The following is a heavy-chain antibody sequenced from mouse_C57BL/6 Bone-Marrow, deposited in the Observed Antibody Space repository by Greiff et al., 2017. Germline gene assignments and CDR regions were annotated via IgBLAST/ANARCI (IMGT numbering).Heavy chain of an antibody. CDR3: ARKHTYLDY. CDR1: GFTFSSYG. J-gene: IGHJ2*01. V-gene: IGHV5-6*01. Sequence: EVKLVQSGGDLVKPGASLKLSCAASGFTFSSYGMSWVRQTPDKRLEWVATISSGGSYTYYPDSVKGRITFSRDNAKSTLYLQSSSLKSEDTAMYYCARKHTYLDYWGQGTTLTVSS. CDR2: ISSGGSYT. D-gene: IGHD1-1*01.